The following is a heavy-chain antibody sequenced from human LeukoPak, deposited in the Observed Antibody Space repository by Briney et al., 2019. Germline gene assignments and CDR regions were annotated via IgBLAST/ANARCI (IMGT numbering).Heavy chain of an antibody. CDR2: IWFDGSNI. J-gene: IGHJ4*02. CDR1: GVNFSSYG. Sequence: GGSLRLSCAASGVNFSSYGMHWVRQAPGKGLEWVTSIWFDGSNIHYAAAVKGRVIISRDNSKSALYLQMNSLRAEDTAIYYCARDTLPMAVTGPFDHWGQGALVTVSS. CDR3: ARDTLPMAVTGPFDH. D-gene: IGHD6-19*01. V-gene: IGHV3-33*01.